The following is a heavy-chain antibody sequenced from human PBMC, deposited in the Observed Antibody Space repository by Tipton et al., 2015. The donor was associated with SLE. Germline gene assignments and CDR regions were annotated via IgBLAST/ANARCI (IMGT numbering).Heavy chain of an antibody. CDR1: GGSISSHY. Sequence: TLSLTCTVSGGSISSHYWSWIRQAPGKGLEWIGYISNSETTNYNPSLKSRVTIAVDTSKNQFSLKLSSVTAADTAVYYCAREGYYYDSSGYPPYWYFDLWGRGTLVTVSS. CDR2: ISNSETT. V-gene: IGHV4-59*11. D-gene: IGHD3-22*01. CDR3: AREGYYYDSSGYPPYWYFDL. J-gene: IGHJ2*01.